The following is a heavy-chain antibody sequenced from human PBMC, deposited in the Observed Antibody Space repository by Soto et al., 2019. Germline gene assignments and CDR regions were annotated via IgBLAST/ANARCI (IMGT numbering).Heavy chain of an antibody. CDR3: ARGSFSVFGVVGDY. D-gene: IGHD3-3*01. CDR2: IWYDGSNK. V-gene: IGHV3-33*01. Sequence: QVQLVESGGGVVQPGRSLRLSCAASGFTFSSYGMHWVRQAPGKGLEWVAVIWYDGSNKYYADSVKGRFTISRDNSKNTLYLQMNSLRAEDTAVYYCARGSFSVFGVVGDYWGQGTLVTVSS. CDR1: GFTFSSYG. J-gene: IGHJ4*02.